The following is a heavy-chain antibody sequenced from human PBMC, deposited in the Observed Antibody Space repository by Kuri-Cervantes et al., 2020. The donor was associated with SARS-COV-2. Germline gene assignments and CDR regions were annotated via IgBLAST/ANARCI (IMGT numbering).Heavy chain of an antibody. D-gene: IGHD3-10*01. Sequence: ESLKIPCAVHGGSFSCYNWCWIRQPPGKGLEWIGEINHSGSTNYNPSLKRRVTISVDTSKNQFSLKLSYVTAADTAVYYFARAGVLWFGAQGSTYNGFDPWGQGTLVTVSS. CDR2: INHSGST. CDR1: GGSFSCYN. CDR3: ARAGVLWFGAQGSTYNGFDP. J-gene: IGHJ5*02. V-gene: IGHV4-34*01.